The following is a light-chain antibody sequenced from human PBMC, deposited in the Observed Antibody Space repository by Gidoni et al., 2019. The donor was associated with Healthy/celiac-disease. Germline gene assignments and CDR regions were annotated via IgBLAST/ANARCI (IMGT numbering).Light chain of an antibody. V-gene: IGLV2-23*01. CDR2: EGS. Sequence: QSALTQPASVSGSPGQSITISCTGTSSDVGSYNLVSWYQQHPGKASKLMIYEGSKRPSGVSNRFSGSKSGNTASLTISGLQAEDEADYYCCSYAGSSTLRVVFGGGTKLTVL. J-gene: IGLJ2*01. CDR1: SSDVGSYNL. CDR3: CSYAGSSTLRVV.